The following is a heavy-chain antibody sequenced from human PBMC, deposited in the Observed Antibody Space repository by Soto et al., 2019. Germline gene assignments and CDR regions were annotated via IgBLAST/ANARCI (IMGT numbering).Heavy chain of an antibody. CDR2: ISAYNGNT. CDR1: GYTFTSYA. Sequence: GASVKVCSKAPGYTFTSYAMSWARHAPGQGLEWMGWISAYNGNTNYAQKLQGRVTMTTDTSTSTAYMELRSLRSDDTAVYYCARYFSGPATYYYGAGSYPFDYWGQGTLVTVSS. J-gene: IGHJ4*02. D-gene: IGHD3-10*01. CDR3: ARYFSGPATYYYGAGSYPFDY. V-gene: IGHV1-18*01.